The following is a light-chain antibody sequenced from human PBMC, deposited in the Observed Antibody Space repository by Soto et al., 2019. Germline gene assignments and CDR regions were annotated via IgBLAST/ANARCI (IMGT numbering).Light chain of an antibody. Sequence: DIRLTQSPSTLSASVGDRVTITCRASQSISDRLAWYQQKSGKAPRLLIYRASSLENGVPSRFSGSGSGTEFTLTISSLQPDDFATYYRQQYDVYSALTFGQGTKLDI. J-gene: IGKJ2*01. CDR2: RAS. CDR1: QSISDR. V-gene: IGKV1-5*03. CDR3: QQYDVYSALT.